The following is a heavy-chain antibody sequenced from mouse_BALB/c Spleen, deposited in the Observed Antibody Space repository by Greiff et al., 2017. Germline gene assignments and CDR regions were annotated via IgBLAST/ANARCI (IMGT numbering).Heavy chain of an antibody. CDR2: IRNKANGYTT. Sequence: DVKLVESGGGLVQPGGSLRLSCATSGFTFTDYYMSWVRQPPGKALEWLGFIRNKANGYTTEYSASVKGRFTISRDNSQSILYLQMNTLRAEDSATYYCARDMRGFAYWGQGTLVTVSA. CDR3: ARDMRGFAY. V-gene: IGHV7-3*02. J-gene: IGHJ3*01. CDR1: GFTFTDYY.